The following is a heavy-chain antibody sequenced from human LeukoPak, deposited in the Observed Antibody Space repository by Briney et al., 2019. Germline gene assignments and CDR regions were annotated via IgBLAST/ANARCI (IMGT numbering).Heavy chain of an antibody. CDR2: IYYSGSS. V-gene: IGHV4-59*01. J-gene: IGHJ4*02. CDR3: ARLSAVSGSYKGNYFDY. CDR1: GGTISSYY. Sequence: SETLSLTCTVYGGTISSYYWRWMRQPPGKGLVGFVYIYYSGSSNYHTFLKSRITISVDTSKIQFSLKLSSVTAADTAVYYCARLSAVSGSYKGNYFDYWGQGTLVTFAS. D-gene: IGHD3-16*01.